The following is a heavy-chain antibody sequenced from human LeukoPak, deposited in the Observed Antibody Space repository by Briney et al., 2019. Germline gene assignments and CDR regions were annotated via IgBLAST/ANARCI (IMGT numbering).Heavy chain of an antibody. V-gene: IGHV1-18*01. D-gene: IGHD4-23*01. J-gene: IGHJ3*02. Sequence: ASVKVSCKASGYTFTSYGISWVRQAPGQGLEWMGWISAYNGNTNYAQKLQGRVTMTTDTSTSTAYMELRSLRSDDTAVYYCASPGGVTVSDAFDIWGQGTMVTVSS. CDR3: ASPGGVTVSDAFDI. CDR1: GYTFTSYG. CDR2: ISAYNGNT.